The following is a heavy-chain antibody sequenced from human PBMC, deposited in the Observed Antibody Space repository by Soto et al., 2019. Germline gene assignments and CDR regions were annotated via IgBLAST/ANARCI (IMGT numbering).Heavy chain of an antibody. CDR2: IIPIFGTA. V-gene: IGHV1-69*13. J-gene: IGHJ6*02. D-gene: IGHD5-12*01. CDR3: ATGGYSGYEHYYYGMDV. Sequence: ASVKVSCKASGGTFSSYAISWVRQAPGQGLEWMGGIIPIFGTANYAQKFQGRVTITADESTSTAYMELSSLRSEDTAVYYCATGGYSGYEHYYYGMDVWGQGTTVTVSS. CDR1: GGTFSSYA.